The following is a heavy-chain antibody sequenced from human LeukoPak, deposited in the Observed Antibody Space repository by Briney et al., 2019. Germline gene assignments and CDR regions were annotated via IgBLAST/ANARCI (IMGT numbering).Heavy chain of an antibody. CDR2: IIPIFGTA. D-gene: IGHD1-26*01. J-gene: IGHJ4*02. CDR3: ARFPIVGATTYLDY. Sequence: ASVTVSCTASGGTFSSYAISWVRQAPGQGLEWMGGIIPIFGTANYAQKFQGRVTITADESTSTAYMELSSLRSEDTAVYYCARFPIVGATTYLDYWGQGTLVTVSS. V-gene: IGHV1-69*01. CDR1: GGTFSSYA.